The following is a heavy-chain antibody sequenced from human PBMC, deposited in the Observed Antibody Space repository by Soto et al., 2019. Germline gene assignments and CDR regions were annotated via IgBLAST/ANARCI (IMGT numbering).Heavy chain of an antibody. V-gene: IGHV4-30-4*01. CDR3: ARALYYDSSGLDY. J-gene: IGHJ4*02. Sequence: PSETLSLTCTVSGGPISSGDYYWSWIRQPPGKGLEWIGYIYYSGSTYYNPSLKSRVTISVDTSKNQFSLKLSSVTAADTAVYYCARALYYDSSGLDYWGQGTLVTVSS. CDR2: IYYSGST. D-gene: IGHD3-22*01. CDR1: GGPISSGDYY.